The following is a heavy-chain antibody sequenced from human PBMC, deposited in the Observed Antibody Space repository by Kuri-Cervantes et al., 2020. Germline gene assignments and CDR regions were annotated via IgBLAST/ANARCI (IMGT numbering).Heavy chain of an antibody. D-gene: IGHD1-14*01. CDR3: ARDWDRTTLYYYYGMDV. CDR1: GFTFSSYA. V-gene: IGHV3-21*01. J-gene: IGHJ6*02. Sequence: GGSLRLSCAASGFTFSSYAMSWVRQAPGKGLEWVSAISSSSSYIYYAGSVKGRFTISRDNAKNSLYLQMNSLRAEDTAVYYCARDWDRTTLYYYYGMDVWGQGTTVTVSS. CDR2: ISSSSSYI.